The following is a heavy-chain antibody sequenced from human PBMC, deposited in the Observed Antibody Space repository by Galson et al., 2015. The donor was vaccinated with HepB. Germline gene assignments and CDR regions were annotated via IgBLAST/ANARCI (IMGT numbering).Heavy chain of an antibody. CDR2: INPNSGGT. V-gene: IGHV1-2*02. J-gene: IGHJ5*02. CDR1: GYTFTGYY. D-gene: IGHD4-23*01. CDR3: AREEQTSSLTVVFLGWFDP. Sequence: SVKVSCKASGYTFTGYYMHWVRQAPGQGLEWMGWINPNSGGTNYAQKFQGRVTMTRDTSISTAYMELSRLRSDDTAVYYCAREEQTSSLTVVFLGWFDPWGQGTLVTVSS.